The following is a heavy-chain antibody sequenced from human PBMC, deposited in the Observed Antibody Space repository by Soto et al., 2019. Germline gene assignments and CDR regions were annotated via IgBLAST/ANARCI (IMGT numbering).Heavy chain of an antibody. CDR1: RAA. Sequence: RAAWNWIRQSPSRGLEWLGRTYYRSKWYNDYAVSVKSRITINPDTSKNQFSLQLSSVTPEDTAVYYCARDTEEYSSSHGMDVWGQGTTVTVSS. CDR2: TYYRSKWYN. V-gene: IGHV6-1*01. D-gene: IGHD6-6*01. CDR3: ARDTEEYSSSHGMDV. J-gene: IGHJ6*02.